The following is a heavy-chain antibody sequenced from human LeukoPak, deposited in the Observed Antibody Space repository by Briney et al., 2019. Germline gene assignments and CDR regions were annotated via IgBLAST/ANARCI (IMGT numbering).Heavy chain of an antibody. J-gene: IGHJ6*04. CDR1: GFTFSSYE. CDR3: AELGITMIGGV. CDR2: ISSSGSTI. V-gene: IGHV3-48*03. Sequence: PGGSLRLSCGASGFTFSSYEINWVHQAPGNGLEWVSYISSSGSTIYYADSVKGRFTISRDNAKNSLYLQMNSLRAEDTAVYYCAELGITMIGGVWGKGTTVTISS. D-gene: IGHD3-10*02.